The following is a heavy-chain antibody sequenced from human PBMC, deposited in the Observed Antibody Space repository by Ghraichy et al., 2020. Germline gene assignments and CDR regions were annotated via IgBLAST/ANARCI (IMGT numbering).Heavy chain of an antibody. D-gene: IGHD1-1*01. J-gene: IGHJ3*02. Sequence: LTCAASGFTFSSYAMSWVRQAPGKGLEWVSAISGSGGSTYYADSVKGRFTISRDNSKNTLYLQMNSLRAEDTAVYYCAKDRGVQLRNVGDDAFDIWGQGTMVTVSS. CDR1: GFTFSSYA. CDR3: AKDRGVQLRNVGDDAFDI. CDR2: ISGSGGST. V-gene: IGHV3-23*01.